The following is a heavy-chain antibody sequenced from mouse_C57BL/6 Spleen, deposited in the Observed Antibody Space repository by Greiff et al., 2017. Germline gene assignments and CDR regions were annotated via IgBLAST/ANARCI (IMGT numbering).Heavy chain of an antibody. J-gene: IGHJ4*01. CDR1: GYTFTSYW. V-gene: IGHV1-64*01. CDR3: ARASYYDYDRYYAMDY. Sequence: VQLQQPGAELVKPGASVKLSCKASGYTFTSYWMHWVKQRPGQGLEWIGMIHPNSGSTNYNEKFKSKATLTVDKSSSTAYMQLSSLTSEDSAVXFCARASYYDYDRYYAMDYWGQGTSVTVSS. D-gene: IGHD2-4*01. CDR2: IHPNSGST.